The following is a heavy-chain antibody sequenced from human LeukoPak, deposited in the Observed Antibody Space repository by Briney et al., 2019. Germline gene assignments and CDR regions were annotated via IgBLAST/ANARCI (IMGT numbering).Heavy chain of an antibody. Sequence: PGGSLRLSCAASGFSFSRYSMNWVRQAPGKGLEWVSSISSSSTYTYYADSVKGRFTISRDNAKNSLYLYMNSLRAEDAAVYYCAKWGDSSGRDYWGQGTLVTVSS. CDR2: ISSSSTYT. J-gene: IGHJ4*02. V-gene: IGHV3-21*01. CDR3: AKWGDSSGRDY. CDR1: GFSFSRYS. D-gene: IGHD3-22*01.